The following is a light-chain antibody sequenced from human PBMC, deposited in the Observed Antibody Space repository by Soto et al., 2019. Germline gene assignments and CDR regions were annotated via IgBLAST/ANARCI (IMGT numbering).Light chain of an antibody. CDR1: SPNIGAGYD. V-gene: IGLV1-40*01. CDR3: QSYDSSLSGYV. CDR2: GNS. Sequence: QSVLTQPPSVSGAPGQRVTISSTGSSPNIGAGYDVHGYQQLPGTAPKLLIYGNSNRPSGVPDRFSGSKSGTSASLAITGLQAEDEADYYCQSYDSSLSGYVFGTGTKLTVL. J-gene: IGLJ1*01.